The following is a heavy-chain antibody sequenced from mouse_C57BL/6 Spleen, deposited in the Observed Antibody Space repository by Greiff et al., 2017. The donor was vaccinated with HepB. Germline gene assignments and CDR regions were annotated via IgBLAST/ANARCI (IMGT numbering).Heavy chain of an antibody. D-gene: IGHD1-1*01. V-gene: IGHV1-19*01. Sequence: EVQLQQSGPVLVKPGASVKMSCKASGYTFTDYYMNWVKQSHGKSLEWIGVINPYNGGTSYNQKFKGKATLTVDKSSSTAYMELNSLTSEDSAVYYCARRGRDYYGPYYFDYWGQGTTLTVSS. CDR3: ARRGRDYYGPYYFDY. CDR1: GYTFTDYY. J-gene: IGHJ2*01. CDR2: INPYNGGT.